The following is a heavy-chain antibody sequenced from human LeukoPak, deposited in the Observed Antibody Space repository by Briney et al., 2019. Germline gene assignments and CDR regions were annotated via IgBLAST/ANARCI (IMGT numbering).Heavy chain of an antibody. CDR3: ARGRAGTAGSDWFDP. CDR1: GGSFSGSC. J-gene: IGHJ5*02. D-gene: IGHD1-7*01. Sequence: SETLSLTCAVYGGSFSGSCWSWIRQPPGKGLELIGEINHSESTIYNPSLKSRVTISVDTSKSHFSLKLSSVTAADTAVYYCARGRAGTAGSDWFDPWGQGTLVTVSS. CDR2: INHSEST. V-gene: IGHV4-34*01.